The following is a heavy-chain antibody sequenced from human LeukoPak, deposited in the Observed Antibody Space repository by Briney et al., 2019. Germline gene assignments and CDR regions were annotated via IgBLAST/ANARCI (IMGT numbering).Heavy chain of an antibody. CDR2: MNPNSGNT. J-gene: IGHJ6*03. Sequence: GASVKVSCKASGYTFTSYDINWVRRATGQGLEWMGWMNPNSGNTGYAQKFQGRVTMTRNTSISTAYMELTSLTSEDTAVYYCARVRTDFTVTSVVFYNYYMGVWGKGTTVTVSS. CDR1: GYTFTSYD. CDR3: ARVRTDFTVTSVVFYNYYMGV. V-gene: IGHV1-8*01. D-gene: IGHD4-17*01.